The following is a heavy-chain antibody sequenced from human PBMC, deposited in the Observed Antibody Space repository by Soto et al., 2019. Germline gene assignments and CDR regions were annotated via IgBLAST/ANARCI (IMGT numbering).Heavy chain of an antibody. D-gene: IGHD2-2*01. V-gene: IGHV3-30-3*01. Sequence: PGGSLRLSCAASGFTFSSYAMHWVRQAPGKGLEWVAVISYDGSNKYYADSVKGRFTISRDNSKNTLYLQMNSLRAEDTAVYYCARYCSSTSCYLYGMDVWGQGTTVTVS. CDR1: GFTFSSYA. J-gene: IGHJ6*02. CDR3: ARYCSSTSCYLYGMDV. CDR2: ISYDGSNK.